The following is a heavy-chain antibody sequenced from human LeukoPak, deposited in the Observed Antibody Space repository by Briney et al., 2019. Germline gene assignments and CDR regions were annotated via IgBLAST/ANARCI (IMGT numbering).Heavy chain of an antibody. D-gene: IGHD2-2*01. CDR1: GYTFTGYY. V-gene: IGHV1-69*13. Sequence: SVKVSCKASGYTFTGYYMHWVRQAPGQGLEWMGGIIPIFGTANYAQKFQGRVTITADESTSTAYMELSSLRSEGTAVYYCARVGEGYCSSTSCYARFDPWGQGTLVTVSS. CDR3: ARVGEGYCSSTSCYARFDP. J-gene: IGHJ5*02. CDR2: IIPIFGTA.